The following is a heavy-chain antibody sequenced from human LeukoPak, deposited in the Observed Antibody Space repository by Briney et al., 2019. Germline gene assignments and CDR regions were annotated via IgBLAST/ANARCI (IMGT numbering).Heavy chain of an antibody. D-gene: IGHD3-10*01. CDR3: IGSFGELTFFDY. Sequence: GGSLRLSCTASGFTFGDYAMSWVRQAPGKGLEWVGFIRSKAYGGTTEYAASVKGRFTISRDDSKSIAYLQMNSLKTEDTAVYYCIGSFGELTFFDYWGQGTLVTVSS. V-gene: IGHV3-49*04. J-gene: IGHJ4*02. CDR2: IRSKAYGGTT. CDR1: GFTFGDYA.